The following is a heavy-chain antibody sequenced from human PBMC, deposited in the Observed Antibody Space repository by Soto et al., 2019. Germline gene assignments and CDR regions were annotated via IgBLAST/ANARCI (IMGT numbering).Heavy chain of an antibody. D-gene: IGHD5-18*01. CDR3: ARDQDTAMAIFDY. CDR2: ISYDGSNK. CDR1: GFTFSSYA. V-gene: IGHV3-30-3*01. J-gene: IGHJ4*02. Sequence: VGSLRLSCAASGFTFSSYAMHWVRQAPGKGLEWVAVISYDGSNKYYADSVKGRFTISRDNSKNTLYLQMNSLRAEDTAVYYCARDQDTAMAIFDYWGQGTLVTVSS.